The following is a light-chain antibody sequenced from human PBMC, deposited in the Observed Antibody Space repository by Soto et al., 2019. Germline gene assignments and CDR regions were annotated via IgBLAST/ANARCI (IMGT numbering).Light chain of an antibody. Sequence: QSALTQPPSASGSPGQSVTISCTGTSSDVGGYNYVSWYQQYPARAPKLMIYEVTKRPSGVPDRFSGSKSGNTASLTVSGLQAEDDADYYCSSYAASNNFYFVFGGGTKLTVL. CDR1: SSDVGGYNY. V-gene: IGLV2-8*01. CDR2: EVT. CDR3: SSYAASNNFYFV. J-gene: IGLJ3*02.